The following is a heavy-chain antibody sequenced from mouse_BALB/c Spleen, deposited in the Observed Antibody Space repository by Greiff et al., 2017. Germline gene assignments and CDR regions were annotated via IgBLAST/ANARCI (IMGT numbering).Heavy chain of an antibody. V-gene: IGHV3-2*02. CDR2: ISYSGST. CDR1: GYSITSDYA. J-gene: IGHJ4*01. CDR3: ARRRGGYYDAMDY. D-gene: IGHD2-2*01. Sequence: VQLQQSGPGLVKPSQSLSLTCTVTGYSITSDYAWNWIRQFPGNKLEWMGYISYSGSTSYNPSLKSRISITRDTSKNQFFLQLNSVTTEDTATYYCARRRGGYYDAMDYWGQGTSVTVSS.